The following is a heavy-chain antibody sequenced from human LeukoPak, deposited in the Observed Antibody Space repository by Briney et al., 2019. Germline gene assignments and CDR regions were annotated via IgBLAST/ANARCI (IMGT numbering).Heavy chain of an antibody. V-gene: IGHV3-30*04. CDR1: GFTFSSYA. CDR3: ARDPIVKVVINKADAFDI. Sequence: PGRSLRLSCAASGFTFSSYAMHWGRQAPGKGLEWVAVISYDGSNKYYADSVKGRFTISRDNSKNTLYLQMNSLRAEDTAVYYCARDPIVKVVINKADAFDIWGQGTMVTVSS. J-gene: IGHJ3*02. D-gene: IGHD2-21*01. CDR2: ISYDGSNK.